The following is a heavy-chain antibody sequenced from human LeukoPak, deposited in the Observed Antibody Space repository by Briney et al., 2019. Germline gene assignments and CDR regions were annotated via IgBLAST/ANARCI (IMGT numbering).Heavy chain of an antibody. V-gene: IGHV4-39*01. D-gene: IGHD2-15*01. Sequence: PSETLSLTCTVSGGSISSSSYYWGWIRQPPGKGLEWIGSIYYSGNTYYNPSLKSRVTISVDTSKNQFSLKLSSVTAADTSVYYCASVPKDTVVVVEPTGFFDNWGQGTLVTVSS. CDR3: ASVPKDTVVVVEPTGFFDN. CDR2: IYYSGNT. CDR1: GGSISSSSYY. J-gene: IGHJ5*02.